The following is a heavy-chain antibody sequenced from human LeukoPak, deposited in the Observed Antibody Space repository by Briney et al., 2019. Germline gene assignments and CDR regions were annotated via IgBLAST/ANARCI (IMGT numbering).Heavy chain of an antibody. Sequence: SGTLSLTCAVSSVSISSYYWCTWLRQPRGGGLEWVGEIDQGGSTNYNPSLKSRFTISLDQSKNQFSLKVISLTAADTAVYYGVTVRGGCSRTSCYFENWGPGTLVTVSS. CDR2: IDQGGST. CDR1: SVSISSYYW. CDR3: VTVRGGCSRTSCYFEN. J-gene: IGHJ4*02. D-gene: IGHD2-2*01. V-gene: IGHV4-4*02.